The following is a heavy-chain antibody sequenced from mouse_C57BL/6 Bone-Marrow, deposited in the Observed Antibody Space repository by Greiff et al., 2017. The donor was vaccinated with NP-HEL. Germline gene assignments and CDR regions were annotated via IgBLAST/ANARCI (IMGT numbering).Heavy chain of an antibody. D-gene: IGHD2-4*01. CDR2: IDPSDSYT. Sequence: VQLQQPGAELVKPGASVKLSCKASGYTFTSYWMQWVKQRPGQGLEWIGEIDPSDSYTNYNQKFKGKATLTVDTSSSTAYMQLSSLTSEDSAVDYCATDYDYAMDYWGQGTSVTVSS. V-gene: IGHV1-50*01. CDR3: ATDYDYAMDY. CDR1: GYTFTSYW. J-gene: IGHJ4*01.